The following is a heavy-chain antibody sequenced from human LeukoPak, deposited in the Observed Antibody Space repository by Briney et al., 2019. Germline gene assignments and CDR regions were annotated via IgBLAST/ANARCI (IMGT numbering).Heavy chain of an antibody. Sequence: KTGGSLRLSCKGSGYSFTSYWIGWVRQMPGKGLEWMGLIYPGDSDTRYGPSFQGQVTISADKSISTAYLQWSSLKASDTAMYYCARRGAANPDAFDIWGQGTMVTVSS. J-gene: IGHJ3*02. CDR2: IYPGDSDT. CDR3: ARRGAANPDAFDI. V-gene: IGHV5-51*01. D-gene: IGHD4/OR15-4a*01. CDR1: GYSFTSYW.